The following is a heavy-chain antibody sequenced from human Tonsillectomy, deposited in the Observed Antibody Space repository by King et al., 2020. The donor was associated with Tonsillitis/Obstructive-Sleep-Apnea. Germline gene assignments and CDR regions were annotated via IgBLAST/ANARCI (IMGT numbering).Heavy chain of an antibody. CDR1: GYIFTNYW. Sequence: VQLVESGAEVRKPGESLRISCKGSGYIFTNYWINWVSQMPGKGLEWMGTIDPSDSYANYSPSLQGHVSSYADKSINSAYMQWSSLKASDTAMYYCTRSAYNTGHSDYYYAIDVWGQGTTVTVS. J-gene: IGHJ6*02. CDR3: TRSAYNTGHSDYYYAIDV. D-gene: IGHD4-23*01. V-gene: IGHV5-10-1*03. CDR2: IDPSDSYA.